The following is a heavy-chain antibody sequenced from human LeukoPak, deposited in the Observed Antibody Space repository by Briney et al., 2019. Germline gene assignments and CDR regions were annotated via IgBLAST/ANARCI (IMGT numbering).Heavy chain of an antibody. Sequence: GESLKISCKGSGYSFANYWIGWVRQMPGKGLEWMGIIYPADSDTRYSPSFQGQVTISADKSISTAYLQWSSLKAPDTAIYYCARQVPGCSGGSCYSGWFDPWGQGTLVTVSS. CDR3: ARQVPGCSGGSCYSGWFDP. J-gene: IGHJ5*02. V-gene: IGHV5-51*01. D-gene: IGHD2-15*01. CDR2: IYPADSDT. CDR1: GYSFANYW.